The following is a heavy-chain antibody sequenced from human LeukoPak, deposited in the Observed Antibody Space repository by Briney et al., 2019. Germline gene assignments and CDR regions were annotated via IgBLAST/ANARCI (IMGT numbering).Heavy chain of an antibody. CDR3: ARDLFYGDYAGDAFDI. V-gene: IGHV4-59*01. Sequence: SETLSLTCIVSSGSISGYYWSWIRQPPGKGLEWIGYIYYSGSTNYNPSLKSRVTISVDTSKNQFSLKLSSVTAADTAVYYCARDLFYGDYAGDAFDIWGQGTMVTVSS. J-gene: IGHJ3*02. D-gene: IGHD4-17*01. CDR1: SGSISGYY. CDR2: IYYSGST.